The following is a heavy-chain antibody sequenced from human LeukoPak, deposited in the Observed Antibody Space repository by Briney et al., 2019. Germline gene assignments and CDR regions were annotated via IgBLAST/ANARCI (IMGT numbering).Heavy chain of an antibody. J-gene: IGHJ5*02. CDR2: IYYSGST. CDR3: ARGTGDFWSGLTWFDP. CDR1: GGSISSYY. Sequence: LETLSLTCTVSGGSISSYYRSWIRQPPGKGLEWIGYIYYSGSTNYNPSLKGRVTISVDTSKNQFSLKLSSVTAADTAVYYCARGTGDFWSGLTWFDPWGQGTLVTVSS. D-gene: IGHD3-3*01. V-gene: IGHV4-59*01.